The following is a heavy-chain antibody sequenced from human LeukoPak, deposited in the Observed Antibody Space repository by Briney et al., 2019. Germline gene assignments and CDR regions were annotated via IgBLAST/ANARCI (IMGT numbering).Heavy chain of an antibody. V-gene: IGHV4-59*11. Sequence: SEPLSLTCTVSGGSISSHYWSWIRQPPGKGLEWIGYIYYSGSTNYNPSLKSRVTISVDTSKNQFSLKLSSVTAADTAVYYCARDSQVYAFDIWGQGTMVTVSS. CDR1: GGSISSHY. CDR2: IYYSGST. J-gene: IGHJ3*02. CDR3: ARDSQVYAFDI.